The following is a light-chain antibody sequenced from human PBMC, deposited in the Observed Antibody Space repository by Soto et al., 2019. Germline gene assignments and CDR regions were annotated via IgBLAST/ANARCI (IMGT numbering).Light chain of an antibody. CDR1: SSDVGGYNF. J-gene: IGLJ1*01. Sequence: QSALTQPASVSGSPGQSITISCTGTSSDVGGYNFVSWYQHHPGKAPQLIICDVSNRPSGVSNRFSGSKSGNTASLTISGLQAEDEADYYCTSYTSSSTYVFGTGT. V-gene: IGLV2-14*03. CDR3: TSYTSSSTYV. CDR2: DVS.